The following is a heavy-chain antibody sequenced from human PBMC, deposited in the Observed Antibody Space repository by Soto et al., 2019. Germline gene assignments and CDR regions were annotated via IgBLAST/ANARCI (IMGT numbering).Heavy chain of an antibody. D-gene: IGHD3-3*01. CDR2: IYTSGST. J-gene: IGHJ6*02. Sequence: SETLSLTCTVSGGSISSYYWSWIRQPAGKGLEWIGRIYTSGSTNYNPSLKSRVTMSVDTSKNQFSLKLSSVTTADTAVYYCARFPYYDFWSGYGMDVWGQGTTVTVSS. CDR3: ARFPYYDFWSGYGMDV. CDR1: GGSISSYY. V-gene: IGHV4-4*07.